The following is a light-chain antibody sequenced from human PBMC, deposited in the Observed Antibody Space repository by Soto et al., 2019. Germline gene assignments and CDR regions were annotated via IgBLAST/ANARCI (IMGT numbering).Light chain of an antibody. V-gene: IGKV1-5*01. CDR2: DAF. CDR3: QKYNGAPLT. J-gene: IGKJ4*01. CDR1: QSVDNW. Sequence: GDRVTITCRASQSVDNWLAWYQQKPGKAPELLIYDAFSLKSGVSSRFSGSRSGTEFALTISSLQPDDSATYYCQKYNGAPLTFGGGTKVDIK.